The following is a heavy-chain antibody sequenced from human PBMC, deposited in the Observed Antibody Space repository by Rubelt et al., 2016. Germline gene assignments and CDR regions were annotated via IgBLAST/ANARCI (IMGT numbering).Heavy chain of an antibody. V-gene: IGHV3-33*03. D-gene: IGHD6-13*01. J-gene: IGHJ2*01. CDR2: IWYDGSNK. CDR3: ANEAAGEPDWYFDL. CDR1: GFTVSSNH. Sequence: VQLVESGGGLLETGGSLRLSCAASGFTVSSNHMSWVRQAPGKGLEWVALIWYDGSNKNYADSVKGRFTISRENSKNTLYLQMSSLRAEDTAVYYCANEAAGEPDWYFDLWGRGTLVTVSS.